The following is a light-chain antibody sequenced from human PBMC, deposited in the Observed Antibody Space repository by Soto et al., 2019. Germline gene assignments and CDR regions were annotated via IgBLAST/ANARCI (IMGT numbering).Light chain of an antibody. Sequence: DIQMTQSPASLSLSLGETVTVTCRASQSVGGCLAWYQQKPGEAPKLLIFGASALAPGIPARFSGSGSGTKFTLTIASLEPDDFATYYCQQHGTWSGMFGPGTKVDIK. CDR3: QQHGTWSGM. V-gene: IGKV1-5*01. CDR2: GAS. CDR1: QSVGGC. J-gene: IGKJ1*01.